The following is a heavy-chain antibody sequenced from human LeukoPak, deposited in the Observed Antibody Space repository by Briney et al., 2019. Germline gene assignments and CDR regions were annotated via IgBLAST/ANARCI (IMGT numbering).Heavy chain of an antibody. CDR2: IYPGDSDT. CDR1: GYRFTTYS. D-gene: IGHD3-10*01. J-gene: IGHJ3*02. CDR3: ARRITVVRGTGAFDI. Sequence: GESLKISCKGSGYRFTTYSIGWVRQMPGKGLEWMGIIYPGDSDTSYSPSFQGQVKISSDKSTTPAYLQWSSLKASDTAMYHCARRITVVRGTGAFDIWGQGTMVTVSS. V-gene: IGHV5-51*01.